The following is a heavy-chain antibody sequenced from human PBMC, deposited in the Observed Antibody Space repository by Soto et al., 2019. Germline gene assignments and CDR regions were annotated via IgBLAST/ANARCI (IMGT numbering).Heavy chain of an antibody. D-gene: IGHD3-3*01. J-gene: IGHJ4*02. V-gene: IGHV3-74*01. CDR2: INTDGTTT. CDR3: ARGAFGAYYFDY. CDR1: GFTFSSYW. Sequence: EVQLVESGGGLVQPGGSLRLSCAASGFTFSSYWIHWVRQAPGKGLVWLSRINTDGTTTIYAASVKGRFAISRDNARNTVHLQMNSLTAEHTAVYYCARGAFGAYYFDYWGQGILVTVSS.